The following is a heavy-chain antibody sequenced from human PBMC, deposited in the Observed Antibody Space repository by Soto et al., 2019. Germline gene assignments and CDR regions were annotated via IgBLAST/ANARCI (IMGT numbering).Heavy chain of an antibody. V-gene: IGHV5-51*01. Sequence: GESLKISCKGSGYSFTSYWIGWVRQMPGKGLEWMGIIYPGDSDTRYSPSFQGQVTISADKSISTAYLQWSSLKASDTAMYYCARHVSGYCTNGVCYNLDYWGQGTLVTVSS. CDR1: GYSFTSYW. D-gene: IGHD2-8*01. J-gene: IGHJ4*02. CDR2: IYPGDSDT. CDR3: ARHVSGYCTNGVCYNLDY.